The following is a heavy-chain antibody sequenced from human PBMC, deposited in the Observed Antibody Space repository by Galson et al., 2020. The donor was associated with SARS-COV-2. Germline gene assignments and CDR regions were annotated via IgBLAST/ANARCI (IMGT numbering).Heavy chain of an antibody. CDR3: ATAIAVAGTTNYYYYYGMDV. D-gene: IGHD6-19*01. CDR1: GYTLTDLS. CDR2: FDPEDGET. V-gene: IGHV1-24*01. J-gene: IGHJ6*02. Sequence: ASVQVSCKVSGYTLTDLSMHWVRQDPANGLEWMGGFDPEDGETIYAQQFQGRVTMTEDTSTDTAYMELSSLRSEDTAVYYCATAIAVAGTTNYYYYYGMDVWGQGTTVTVSS.